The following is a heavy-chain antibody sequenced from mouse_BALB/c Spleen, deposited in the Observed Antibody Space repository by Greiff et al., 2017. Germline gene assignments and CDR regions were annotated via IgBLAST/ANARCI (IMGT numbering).Heavy chain of an antibody. CDR2: ISSGSSTI. V-gene: IGHV5-17*02. Sequence: VQLKESGGGLVQPGGSRKLSCAASGFTFSSFGMHWVRQAPEKGLEWVAYISSGSSTIYYADTVKGRFTISRDNPKNTLFLQMTSLRSEDTAMYYCARGDYYGSSYTDYWGQGTTLTVSS. D-gene: IGHD1-1*01. CDR3: ARGDYYGSSYTDY. J-gene: IGHJ2*01. CDR1: GFTFSSFG.